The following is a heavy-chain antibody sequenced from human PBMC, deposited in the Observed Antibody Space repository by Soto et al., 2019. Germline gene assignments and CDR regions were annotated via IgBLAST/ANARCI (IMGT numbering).Heavy chain of an antibody. CDR3: AREGGIVGATAADY. CDR2: IYYSGST. Sequence: QVQLQESGPGLVKPSQTLSLTCTVSGGSISSGGYYWSWIRQHSGKGLEWSGYIYYSGSTYYNPFLKSRVTISVDTSKNQFSLKLSSVTAADTAVYYCAREGGIVGATAADYWGQGTLVTVSS. CDR1: GGSISSGGYY. V-gene: IGHV4-31*03. J-gene: IGHJ4*02. D-gene: IGHD1-26*01.